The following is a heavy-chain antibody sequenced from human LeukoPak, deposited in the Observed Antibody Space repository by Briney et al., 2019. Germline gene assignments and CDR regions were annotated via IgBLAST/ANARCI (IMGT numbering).Heavy chain of an antibody. J-gene: IGHJ3*02. D-gene: IGHD3-22*01. CDR2: IYYSGST. CDR1: GGSFSGYY. CDR3: AGGSIVVVTANAFDI. Sequence: PSETLSLTCAVYGGSFSGYYWSWIRQPPGKGLEWIGYIYYSGSTNYNPSLKSRVTISVDTSKNQFSLKLSSVTAADTAVCYCAGGSIVVVTANAFDIWGQGTMVTVSS. V-gene: IGHV4-59*01.